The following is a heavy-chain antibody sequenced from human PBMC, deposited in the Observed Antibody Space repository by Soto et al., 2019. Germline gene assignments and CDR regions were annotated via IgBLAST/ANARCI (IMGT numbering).Heavy chain of an antibody. CDR2: ISNDGNNR. Sequence: SLRLSCAASGFTFSSYAMHWVRQAPGKGLEWVAVISNDGNNRYYEDSVKGRFTISRDNSKNTLYVQMNSLRVEDTAIYYCARDSTRSGWYGTVEYWGQGTLLTVSS. V-gene: IGHV3-30*14. J-gene: IGHJ4*02. D-gene: IGHD6-19*01. CDR1: GFTFSSYA. CDR3: ARDSTRSGWYGTVEY.